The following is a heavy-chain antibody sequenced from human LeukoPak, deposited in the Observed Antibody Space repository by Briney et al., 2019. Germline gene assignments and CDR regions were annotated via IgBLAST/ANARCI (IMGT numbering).Heavy chain of an antibody. CDR3: ARDSAGEDY. D-gene: IGHD1-26*01. CDR2: INPNSGGT. V-gene: IGHV1-2*02. Sequence: GASVTVSFTSSGYTFTFYYMHWVRQAPGQGLEWMGWINPNSGGTNYAQKFQGRVTMTRDTSISTAYMELSRLRSDDTAVYYCARDSAGEDYWGQGTLVTVSS. J-gene: IGHJ4*02. CDR1: GYTFTFYY.